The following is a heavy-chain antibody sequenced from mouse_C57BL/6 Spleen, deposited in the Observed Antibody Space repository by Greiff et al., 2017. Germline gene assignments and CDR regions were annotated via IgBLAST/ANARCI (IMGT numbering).Heavy chain of an antibody. CDR3: ARQGDGYSYYFDY. V-gene: IGHV5-6*01. CDR2: ISSGGSYT. D-gene: IGHD2-3*01. J-gene: IGHJ2*01. CDR1: GFTFSSYG. Sequence: VHVKQSGGDLVKPGGSLKLSCAASGFTFSSYGMSWVRQTPDKRLEWVATISSGGSYTYYPDSVKGRFTISRDNAKNTLYLQMSSLKSEDTAMYYCARQGDGYSYYFDYWGQGTTLTVSS.